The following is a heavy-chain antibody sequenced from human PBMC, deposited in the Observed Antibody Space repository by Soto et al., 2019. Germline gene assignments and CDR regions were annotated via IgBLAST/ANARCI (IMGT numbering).Heavy chain of an antibody. CDR1: GFMFSTYL. J-gene: IGHJ6*02. V-gene: IGHV3-7*01. CDR3: VGALTYEVPYYYYGMDV. D-gene: IGHD3-16*01. CDR2: IKQGGNEK. Sequence: GGSLRLSCEASGFMFSTYLMSWVRQAPGKGLEWVANIKQGGNEKFYVDSVKGRFTISRDNAKKSLFLQMNSLRPEDTAVYYCVGALTYEVPYYYYGMDVWGQGTTVTVSS.